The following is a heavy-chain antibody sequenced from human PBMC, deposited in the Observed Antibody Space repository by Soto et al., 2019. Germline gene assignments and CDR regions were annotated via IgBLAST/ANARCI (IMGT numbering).Heavy chain of an antibody. CDR3: ARGLNFYVSRRPSYGMDV. CDR1: GESVSSNSAA. V-gene: IGHV6-1*01. D-gene: IGHD3-10*01. CDR2: TYYRSKWYN. Sequence: PSPTLSLTCAISGESVSSNSAAWNWIRQSPSRGLEWLGRTYYRSKWYNDYAISVENRITINPDPSKNQFSLQLNSVTPEDTAIYYCARGLNFYVSRRPSYGMDVWGPGPTVTVSS. J-gene: IGHJ6*02.